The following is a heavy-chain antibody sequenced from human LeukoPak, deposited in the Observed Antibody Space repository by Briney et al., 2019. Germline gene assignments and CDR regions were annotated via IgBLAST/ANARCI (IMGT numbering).Heavy chain of an antibody. CDR3: ARWGRQEYYDILTGYHDNWFDP. Sequence: SGTLSLTCAVSGGSISSSNWWSWVRQPPGKGLEWIGEIYHSGSTNYNPSLKSRVTISVDKSKNQFSLKLSSVTAADTAVYYCARWGRQEYYDILTGYHDNWFDPWGQGTLVTVSS. J-gene: IGHJ5*02. CDR2: IYHSGST. V-gene: IGHV4-4*02. D-gene: IGHD3-9*01. CDR1: GGSISSSNW.